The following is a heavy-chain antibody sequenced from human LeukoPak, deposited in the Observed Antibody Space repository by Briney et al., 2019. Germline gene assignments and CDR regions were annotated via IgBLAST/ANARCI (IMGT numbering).Heavy chain of an antibody. CDR3: ARDGYIVATNVDYYYGMDV. D-gene: IGHD5-12*01. J-gene: IGHJ6*02. CDR2: TYYRSKWYN. CDR1: GDSVSINSAA. V-gene: IGHV6-1*01. Sequence: SQTLSLTCAISGDSVSINSAAWNWIRQSPSRGLEWLGRTYYRSKWYNDYAVSVKSRITINPDTSKNQFSLQLNSVTPEDTAVYYCARDGYIVATNVDYYYGMDVWGQGTTVTVSS.